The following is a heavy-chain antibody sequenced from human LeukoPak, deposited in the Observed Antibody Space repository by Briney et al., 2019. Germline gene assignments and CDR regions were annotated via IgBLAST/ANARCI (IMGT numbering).Heavy chain of an antibody. V-gene: IGHV3-23*01. CDR1: GITFSNYA. D-gene: IGHD4/OR15-4a*01. CDR2: INGHGDST. J-gene: IGHJ4*02. Sequence: GGSLRLSCTASGITFSNYAMNWVRQAPGKGLEWVSIINGHGDSTNYADSVKGRFTISRDNAKNSLFLQMHSLRAEDTAVYYCATDDYGAFDYWGQGTLVTVSS. CDR3: ATDDYGAFDY.